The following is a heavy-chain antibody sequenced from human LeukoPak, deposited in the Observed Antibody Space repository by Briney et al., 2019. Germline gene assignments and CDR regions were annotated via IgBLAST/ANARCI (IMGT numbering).Heavy chain of an antibody. CDR1: GGSFSGYY. CDR2: INHSGST. Sequence: SETLSLTCAVYGGSFSGYYWSWIRQPLGKGLEWIGEINHSGSTNYNPSLKSRVTISVDTSKNQFSLKLSSVTAADTAVYYCARTFRESYYDFWSGYSTLDYWGQGTLVTVSS. J-gene: IGHJ4*02. V-gene: IGHV4-34*01. D-gene: IGHD3-3*01. CDR3: ARTFRESYYDFWSGYSTLDY.